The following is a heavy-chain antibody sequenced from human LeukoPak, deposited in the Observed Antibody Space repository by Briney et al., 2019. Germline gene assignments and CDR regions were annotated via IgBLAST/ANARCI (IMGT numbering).Heavy chain of an antibody. CDR1: GGSVSSGRYY. Sequence: SETLSLTCTVSGGSVSSGRYYWSWIRQPPGKGVEWIGYMFYSGSTNYNPSLKSRVTISVDTSKNQISLKLSSVTAADTAVYYCARGRYGDYPPFDYWGQGTLVTVSS. J-gene: IGHJ4*02. CDR2: MFYSGST. D-gene: IGHD4-17*01. CDR3: ARGRYGDYPPFDY. V-gene: IGHV4-61*01.